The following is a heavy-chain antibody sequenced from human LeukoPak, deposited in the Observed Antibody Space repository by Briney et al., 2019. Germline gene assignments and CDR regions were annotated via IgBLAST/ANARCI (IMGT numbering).Heavy chain of an antibody. V-gene: IGHV4-34*01. CDR1: GGSFSGYY. CDR3: ARGQGTVTTH. Sequence: SETLSLTCAVYGGSFSGYYWSWIRQPPGKGLEWIGEINHSGSANYNPSLKSRVTILLDTSKNQFSLKLSSVTAADTAVYYCARGQGTVTTHWGQGTLVTVSS. D-gene: IGHD4-17*01. J-gene: IGHJ4*02. CDR2: INHSGSA.